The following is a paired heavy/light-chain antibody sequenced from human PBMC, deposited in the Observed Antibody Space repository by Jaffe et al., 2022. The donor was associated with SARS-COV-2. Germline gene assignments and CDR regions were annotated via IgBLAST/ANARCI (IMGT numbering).Heavy chain of an antibody. J-gene: IGHJ4*02. CDR3: ARVLRYFDCLDY. CDR2: ISGGGSTI. Sequence: EVQLVESGGGLVQPGGSLRLSCAASGFTFSNYEMNWVRQAPGKGLEWVSYISGGGSTIYYADSVKGRFTISRDNAANSLYLQMHSLRAEDTAVYYCARVLRYFDCLDYWGQGSLVTVSA. CDR1: GFTFSNYE. D-gene: IGHD3-9*01. V-gene: IGHV3-48*03.
Light chain of an antibody. CDR2: GAS. CDR1: QSVSSK. CDR3: HQYNNWPST. J-gene: IGKJ2*01. Sequence: EIVMTQSPATLSVSPGERATLSCRASQSVSSKLAWYQQKPGQAPRLLIYGASTRATGIPARFSGSESGTEFTLTISSLQSEDFAVYYCHQYNNWPSTFGQGTKLEIK. V-gene: IGKV3-15*01.